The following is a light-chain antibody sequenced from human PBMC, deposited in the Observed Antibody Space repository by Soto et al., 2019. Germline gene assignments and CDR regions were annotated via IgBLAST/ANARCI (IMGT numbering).Light chain of an antibody. CDR3: NSYTTTSTYV. V-gene: IGLV2-14*01. Sequence: QSVLTQPASVSGSPGRSITISCTGTSTDIGSYNYVSWYQQHPGKAPKLMIYEVSNRPSGVSNRFSGSKSGNTASLTISGLQAEDEADYYCNSYTTTSTYVFGTGTKVTVL. CDR2: EVS. CDR1: STDIGSYNY. J-gene: IGLJ1*01.